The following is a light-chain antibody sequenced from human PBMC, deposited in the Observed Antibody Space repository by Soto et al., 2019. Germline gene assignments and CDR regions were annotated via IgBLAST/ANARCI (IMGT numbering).Light chain of an antibody. CDR3: SAFGGQGV. CDR1: SSDIGRYNH. V-gene: IGLV2-14*01. J-gene: IGLJ1*01. Sequence: QSVLTQPDSVSGSPGQSIAISCTGTSSDIGRYNHVSWYQQHPGKAPKLVIYEVANRPSGVSNRFSGSKSGNTASLTITGLQADDEADYYCSAFGGQGVLGTGTKV. CDR2: EVA.